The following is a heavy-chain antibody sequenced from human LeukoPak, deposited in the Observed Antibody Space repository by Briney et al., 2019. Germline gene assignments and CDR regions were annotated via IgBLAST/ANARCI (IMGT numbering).Heavy chain of an antibody. CDR1: GYTLTELS. J-gene: IGHJ6*02. CDR3: ATGYLVTAGLMDV. D-gene: IGHD6-13*01. CDR2: FDLEDGKT. Sequence: ASVTVSCKVSGYTLTELSMFWVRQAPGKGLEWMGSFDLEDGKTVYAQKFQGRVTMTEDTSTDTAYMELSSLRAEDTAVYYCATGYLVTAGLMDVWGQGTTVTVSS. V-gene: IGHV1-24*01.